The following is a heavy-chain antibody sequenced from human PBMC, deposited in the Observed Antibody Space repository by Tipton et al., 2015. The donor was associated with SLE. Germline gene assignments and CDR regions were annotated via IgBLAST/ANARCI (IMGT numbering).Heavy chain of an antibody. Sequence: QSGPEVKKPGASVKVSCKASGYIFSAFAMHWVRQAPGQRLEWMGRINAGDGNTRYSQNFQGRVTITRDTSASTVYMELSSLRSEDTAVYYCAAVGWELLLDTYYFDYWGQGTLVTVSS. V-gene: IGHV1-3*01. D-gene: IGHD1-26*01. CDR2: INAGDGNT. CDR3: AAVGWELLLDTYYFDY. J-gene: IGHJ4*02. CDR1: GYIFSAFA.